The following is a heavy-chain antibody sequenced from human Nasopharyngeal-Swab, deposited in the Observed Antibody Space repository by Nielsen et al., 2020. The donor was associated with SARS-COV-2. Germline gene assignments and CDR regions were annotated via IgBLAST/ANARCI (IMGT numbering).Heavy chain of an antibody. Sequence: GESLKISCAVSGLTVSSTYMSWVRQAPGKGLEWVSVTEIGGTTHYADSVKGRFSISRDSSTNTLYLQMNSLRAEDTAVYYCARAPGAPHHPAGGMDVWGQETTVTVSS. V-gene: IGHV3-53*01. CDR3: ARAPGAPHHPAGGMDV. CDR2: TEIGGTT. CDR1: GLTVSSTY. D-gene: IGHD7-27*01. J-gene: IGHJ6*02.